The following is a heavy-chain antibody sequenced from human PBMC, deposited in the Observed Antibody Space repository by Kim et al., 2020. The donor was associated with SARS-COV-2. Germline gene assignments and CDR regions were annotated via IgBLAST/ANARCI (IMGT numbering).Heavy chain of an antibody. CDR3: TTAPYIWGSYHSNY. V-gene: IGHV3-15*01. J-gene: IGHJ4*01. CDR1: GFTFSNAW. D-gene: IGHD3-16*02. Sequence: GGSLRLSCAASGFTFSNAWMSWVRQAPGKGLEWVGRIKSKTDGGTTDYAAPVKGRFTISRDDSKNTLYLQMNSLKTEDTAVYYCTTAPYIWGSYHSNYWGQGTLVTVSS. CDR2: IKSKTDGGTT.